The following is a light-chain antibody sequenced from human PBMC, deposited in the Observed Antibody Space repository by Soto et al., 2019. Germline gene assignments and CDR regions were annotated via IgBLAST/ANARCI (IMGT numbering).Light chain of an antibody. CDR1: QSVSSY. V-gene: IGKV3-11*01. CDR3: QQRSNWPPIP. CDR2: DAS. J-gene: IGKJ5*01. Sequence: SVWPQSHITLSLSPGERSGVSCTASQSVSSYLAWYQQKPGQAPRLLIYDASNRATGIPARFSGGGSGTDFTLTIDNLEPEDFAIYYCQQRSNWPPIPFGQGRRLEI.